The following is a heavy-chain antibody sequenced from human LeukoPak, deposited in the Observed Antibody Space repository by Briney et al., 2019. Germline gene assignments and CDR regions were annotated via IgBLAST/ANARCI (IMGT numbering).Heavy chain of an antibody. Sequence: SETLSLTCTVSGGSISSYYWSWIRQPPGKGLEWIGYISYSGSTNYNPSLKSRVSISVETSKNQFSLKLSSVTAADTAVYYCARGNWNYAAFWFDPWGQGTLVTVSS. CDR3: ARGNWNYAAFWFDP. V-gene: IGHV4-59*01. D-gene: IGHD1-7*01. CDR1: GGSISSYY. CDR2: ISYSGST. J-gene: IGHJ5*02.